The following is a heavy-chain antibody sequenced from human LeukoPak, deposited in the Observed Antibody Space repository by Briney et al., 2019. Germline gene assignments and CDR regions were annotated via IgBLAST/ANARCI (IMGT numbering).Heavy chain of an antibody. J-gene: IGHJ4*02. CDR2: INPNSGGT. CDR3: ARITDIVVVPAATTVDY. Sequence: ASVKVSCKASGYTFTGYYMHWVRQAPGQGLEWMGWINPNSGGTNYAQKFQGRVTMTRDTSISTAYMELSRLRSDDTAVYYCARITDIVVVPAATTVDYWGQGTLVTVSS. D-gene: IGHD2-2*01. CDR1: GYTFTGYY. V-gene: IGHV1-2*02.